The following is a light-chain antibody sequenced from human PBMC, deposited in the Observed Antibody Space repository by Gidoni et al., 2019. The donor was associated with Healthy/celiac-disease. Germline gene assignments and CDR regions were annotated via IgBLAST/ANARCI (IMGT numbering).Light chain of an antibody. Sequence: SYELTQPPSGSVSPGQKASITSSGDKLEGKYASWYQQKPGQSPVLVIYQDSKRPSGIPERFSGSNSGNTATLTISGTQAMDEADYYCQAWDSSTVVFGGGTKLTVL. CDR1: KLEGKY. J-gene: IGLJ2*01. CDR3: QAWDSSTVV. CDR2: QDS. V-gene: IGLV3-1*01.